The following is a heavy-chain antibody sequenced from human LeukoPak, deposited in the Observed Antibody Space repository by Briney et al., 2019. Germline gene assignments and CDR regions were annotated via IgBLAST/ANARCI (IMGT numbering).Heavy chain of an antibody. Sequence: SATLSLTCTVSGGSISSGGYYWSWIRQHPGNGLEWIGYIYYSGSTYYNPSLKSRVTISVDTSKNQFSLKLSSVTAADTAVYYCARGVRLPSLRYYYGMDVWGQGTTVTVSS. V-gene: IGHV4-31*03. J-gene: IGHJ6*02. CDR1: GGSISSGGYY. D-gene: IGHD4-11*01. CDR3: ARGVRLPSLRYYYGMDV. CDR2: IYYSGST.